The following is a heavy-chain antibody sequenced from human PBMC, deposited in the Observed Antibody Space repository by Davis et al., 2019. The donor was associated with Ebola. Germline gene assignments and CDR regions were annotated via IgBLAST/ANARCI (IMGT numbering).Heavy chain of an antibody. Sequence: SGPTLVKPTQTLTLTCTFSGFSLSTSGMGVGWIRHPPGKALEWLALIYWDDDKRYRPSLKSRLTITKDTSKNQVVLTMINMDPVDTATYYCAHRLGRFGEWNFDYWGLGTLVTVSS. J-gene: IGHJ4*02. CDR2: IYWDDDK. CDR3: AHRLGRFGEWNFDY. V-gene: IGHV2-5*02. D-gene: IGHD3-10*01. CDR1: GFSLSTSGMG.